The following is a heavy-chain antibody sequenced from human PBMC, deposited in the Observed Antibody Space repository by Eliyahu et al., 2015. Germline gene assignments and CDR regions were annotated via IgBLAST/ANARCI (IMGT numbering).Heavy chain of an antibody. Sequence: QVQLVESGGGVVQPGRSXXLSCXASGFXFNSXGXHWVRQAPGKGLEWVAVISYDGSNKYYADSVKGRFTISRANSKNTLYLQLNTLKSEDTAVYYCARDPESRQWLATPFDYWGQGTLVTVSS. V-gene: IGHV3-30*03. CDR1: GFXFNSXG. CDR3: ARDPESRQWLATPFDY. J-gene: IGHJ4*02. CDR2: ISYDGSNK. D-gene: IGHD6-19*01.